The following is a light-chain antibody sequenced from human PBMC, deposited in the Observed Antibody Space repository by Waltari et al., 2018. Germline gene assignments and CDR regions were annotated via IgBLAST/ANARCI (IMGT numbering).Light chain of an antibody. V-gene: IGLV2-14*03. CDR1: SSDVGGYNY. CDR3: SSYISSSTLEL. Sequence: QSALTQPASVSGSPGQSITISCTGTSSDVGGYNYVSWYQQHPGKAPKLMIYDVINRPSWVSSRFPGSKSGNTASLTISGLQAEDEADYYCSSYISSSTLELFGGGTSLTVL. J-gene: IGLJ2*01. CDR2: DVI.